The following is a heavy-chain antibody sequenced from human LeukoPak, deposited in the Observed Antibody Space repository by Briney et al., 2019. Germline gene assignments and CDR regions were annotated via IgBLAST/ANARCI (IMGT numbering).Heavy chain of an antibody. Sequence: GGSLRLSCAASGFTVSSNYMSWVRQAPGNGLDWVSVIYSGGSTYYADSVKGRFTISRDNFKNTLYLQINSLRAEDKAVYYCARDAPIVGATLDYWGQGTLVTVS. J-gene: IGHJ4*02. D-gene: IGHD1-26*01. V-gene: IGHV3-66*01. CDR2: IYSGGST. CDR1: GFTVSSNY. CDR3: ARDAPIVGATLDY.